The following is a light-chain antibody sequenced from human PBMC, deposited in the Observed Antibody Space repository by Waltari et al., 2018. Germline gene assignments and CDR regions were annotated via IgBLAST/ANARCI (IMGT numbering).Light chain of an antibody. CDR2: EVN. CDR3: CSYAGTPRVV. CDR1: NNDIGSFNL. Sequence: QSALTQPASVSGSPGQSIPIPCPGTNNDIGSFNLVSWYQHTPGNAPKVIIFEVNKRPSGVSNRFSGSKSGNTASLTVSGLHPEDEADYYCCSYAGTPRVVFGGGTKLTVL. J-gene: IGLJ2*01. V-gene: IGLV2-23*02.